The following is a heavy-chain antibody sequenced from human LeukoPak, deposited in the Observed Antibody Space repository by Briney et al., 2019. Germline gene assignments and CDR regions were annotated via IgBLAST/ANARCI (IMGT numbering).Heavy chain of an antibody. V-gene: IGHV1-69*13. CDR3: ARAVRFLEWFPWFDP. CDR1: GGTFSSYA. J-gene: IGHJ5*02. Sequence: GASVTVSCKASGGTFSSYAISWVRQAPGQGLEWMGGIIPIFGTANYAQKFQGRVTITADESTSTAYMELSSLRSEDTAVYYCARAVRFLEWFPWFDPWGQETLVTVSS. CDR2: IIPIFGTA. D-gene: IGHD3-3*01.